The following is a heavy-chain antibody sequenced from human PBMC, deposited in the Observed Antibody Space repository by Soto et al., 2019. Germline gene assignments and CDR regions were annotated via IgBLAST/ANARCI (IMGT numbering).Heavy chain of an antibody. D-gene: IGHD6-6*01. CDR3: ARAPLYSSSRGYFDY. CDR1: GYTFTSYA. Sequence: SVKVSCKASGYTFTSYAMHLVRQAPGQRLEWMGWINAGNGNTKYSQKFQGRVTITSDTSASTAYMELSSLRSEDTAVYYCARAPLYSSSRGYFDYWGQGTLVTVSS. V-gene: IGHV1-3*01. J-gene: IGHJ4*02. CDR2: INAGNGNT.